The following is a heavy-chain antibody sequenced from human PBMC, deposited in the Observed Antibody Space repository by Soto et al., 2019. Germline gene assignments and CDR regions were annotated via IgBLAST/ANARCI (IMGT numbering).Heavy chain of an antibody. CDR1: GFTVSSNY. CDR2: VYSDGTT. V-gene: IGHV3-53*01. CDR3: ARAPTITTNFDS. Sequence: GGSLRLSCAASGFTVSSNYLSWVRQAPGKGLEWVSIVYSDGTTLYADSVKGRFIISRDNSENSLYLQMHSLRAEDTAVYYCARAPTITTNFDSWGQGTLVTV. D-gene: IGHD4-4*01. J-gene: IGHJ4*02.